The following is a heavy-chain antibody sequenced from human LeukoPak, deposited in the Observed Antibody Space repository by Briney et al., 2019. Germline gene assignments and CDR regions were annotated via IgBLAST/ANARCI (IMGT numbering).Heavy chain of an antibody. CDR3: AKDRYSSGWEIDY. CDR1: GFTFSNYG. CDR2: ISYDGSSK. D-gene: IGHD6-19*01. Sequence: GRSLRLSCAASGFTFSNYGMHWVRQAPGKGLEWVAVISYDGSSKYYAEPVKGRFTISRDNSKNTLYLQMNSLRAEDTAVYYCAKDRYSSGWEIDYWGQGTLVTVSS. V-gene: IGHV3-30*18. J-gene: IGHJ4*02.